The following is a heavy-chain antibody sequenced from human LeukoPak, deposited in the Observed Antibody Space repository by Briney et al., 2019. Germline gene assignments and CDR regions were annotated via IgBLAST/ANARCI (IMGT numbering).Heavy chain of an antibody. V-gene: IGHV3-23*01. CDR3: AKGGHDY. CDR1: GFTFSSYA. J-gene: IGHJ4*02. Sequence: GGSLRLSCAASGFTFSSYAMSWIRQAPGKGLEWVSGLSHSGEITFYADSVKGRFLISRDNSKNTLYLQMNSLRAEDTAVYYCAKGGHDYWGQGTLITVSS. CDR2: LSHSGEIT.